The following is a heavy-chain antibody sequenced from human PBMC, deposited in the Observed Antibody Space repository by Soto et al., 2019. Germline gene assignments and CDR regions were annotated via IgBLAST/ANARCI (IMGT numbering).Heavy chain of an antibody. D-gene: IGHD2-15*01. J-gene: IGHJ4*02. CDR3: ARADTSRYCSGGSCYLPDY. Sequence: PGGSLRLSCAASGFTFSSYGMHWVRQAPGKGLEWVAVIWYDGSNKYYADSVKGRFTISRDNSKNTLYLQMNSPRAEDTAVYYCARADTSRYCSGGSCYLPDYWGQGTLVTVSS. V-gene: IGHV3-33*01. CDR2: IWYDGSNK. CDR1: GFTFSSYG.